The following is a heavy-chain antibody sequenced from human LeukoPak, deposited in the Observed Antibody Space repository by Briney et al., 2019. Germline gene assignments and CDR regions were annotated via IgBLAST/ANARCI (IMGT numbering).Heavy chain of an antibody. CDR1: GGSISSSSYY. D-gene: IGHD3-3*01. CDR3: ARCGYYDFWSGYNPATFDY. Sequence: PSETLSLTCTVSGGSISSSSYYWGWIRQPPGKGLEWIGSIYYSGSTYYNPSLKSRVTISIDTSKSQFSLKLSSVTAADTAVYYCARCGYYDFWSGYNPATFDYWGQGTLVTVSS. V-gene: IGHV4-39*01. CDR2: IYYSGST. J-gene: IGHJ4*02.